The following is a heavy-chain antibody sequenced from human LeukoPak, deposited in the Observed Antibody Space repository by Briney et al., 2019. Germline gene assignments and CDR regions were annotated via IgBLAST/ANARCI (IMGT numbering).Heavy chain of an antibody. CDR3: ARKGLGGELGGFDS. V-gene: IGHV3-11*03. CDR1: GFIFSDFY. Sequence: GGSLRLSCAASGFIFSDFYMSWVRQAAGKGLEYIAYISPSSHDIIYADFVKGRFTISRDNAKNSLYLQMNSLRVEDTALYHCARKGLGGELGGFDSWGQGTLVTVSS. J-gene: IGHJ4*02. D-gene: IGHD1-7*01. CDR2: ISPSSHDI.